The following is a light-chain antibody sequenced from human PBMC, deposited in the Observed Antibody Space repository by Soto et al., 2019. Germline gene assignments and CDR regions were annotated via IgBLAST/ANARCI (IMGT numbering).Light chain of an antibody. J-gene: IGLJ1*01. CDR1: ISDVGSYNY. V-gene: IGLV2-14*03. CDR3: GSYTTSSNYV. Sequence: QSALTQPASVSGSPGRSITISCTGTISDVGSYNYVSWYQQYPGKAPKLMIYDVSTRPSGVSDRFSGSKSGNTASLTISGLRAEDEADYYCGSYTTSSNYVFGTGTKVTV. CDR2: DVS.